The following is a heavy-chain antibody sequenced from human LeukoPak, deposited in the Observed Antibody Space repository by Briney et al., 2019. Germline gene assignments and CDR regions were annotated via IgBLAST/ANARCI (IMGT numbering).Heavy chain of an antibody. CDR1: GGTFSSYA. CDR3: ARVPGGTQSSI. D-gene: IGHD6-13*01. Sequence: GASVKVSCKTSGGTFSSYAISWVRQAPGQGLEWMGGIIPIFGTANYAQKFQGRVTITADESTSTAYMELSSLRSEDTAVYYCARVPGGTQSSIWGQGTMVTVSS. CDR2: IIPIFGTA. V-gene: IGHV1-69*13. J-gene: IGHJ3*02.